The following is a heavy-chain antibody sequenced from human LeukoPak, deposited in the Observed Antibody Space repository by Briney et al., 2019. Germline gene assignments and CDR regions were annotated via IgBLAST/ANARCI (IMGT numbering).Heavy chain of an antibody. D-gene: IGHD1-1*01. CDR1: GGTSSTYA. CDR3: ARGRLERLYTWLDP. CDR2: IAPVFGTT. J-gene: IGHJ5*02. V-gene: IGHV1-69*05. Sequence: SVKVSCKASGGTSSTYAVSWVRQAPGQGLEWMGEIAPVFGTTNYAVKFQDRLTITTDKATTTVYMELSRLRSEDTAIYYCARGRLERLYTWLDPWGQGTLVTVSS.